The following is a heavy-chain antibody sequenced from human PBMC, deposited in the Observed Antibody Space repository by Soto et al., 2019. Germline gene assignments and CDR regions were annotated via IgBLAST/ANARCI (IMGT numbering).Heavy chain of an antibody. V-gene: IGHV3-11*01. CDR1: GFTFSDYY. CDR3: ARDLTRDFDWLPPFDY. J-gene: IGHJ4*02. Sequence: PGGSLRLSCAASGFTFSDYYMSWIRQAPGKGLEWVSYISSSGSTIYYADSVKGRFTISRDNAKNSLYLQMNSLRAEDTAVYYCARDLTRDFDWLPPFDYWGQGTLVTVSS. D-gene: IGHD3-9*01. CDR2: ISSSGSTI.